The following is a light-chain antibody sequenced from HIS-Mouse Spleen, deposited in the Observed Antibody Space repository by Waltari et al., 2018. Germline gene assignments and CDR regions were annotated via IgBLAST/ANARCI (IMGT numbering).Light chain of an antibody. V-gene: IGLV6-57*02. J-gene: IGLJ3*02. Sequence: NFMLTQPHSVSESPGKTVTISCTGSSGSIASNYVQWYQQRPGSAPTTVIYEDNQRPSGVTARFSGSIDSSSNSASLTNAGLKPEDEADYYCQSYDSSNWVFGGGTKLTVL. CDR3: QSYDSSNWV. CDR1: SGSIASNY. CDR2: EDN.